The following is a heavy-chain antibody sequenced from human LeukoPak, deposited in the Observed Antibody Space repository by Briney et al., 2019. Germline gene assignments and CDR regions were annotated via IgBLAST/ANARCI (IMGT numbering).Heavy chain of an antibody. CDR3: ARGDYCSGGSCYSGSFDY. CDR2: TSAHNGDI. CDR1: DYTFTNYG. J-gene: IGHJ4*02. Sequence: GASVKVSCKASDYTFTNYGITWVRQAPGQGLEWMGWTSAHNGDIKYAQKFQGRVTMTTDTSTTTAYMELRSLRSDDTAVYYCARGDYCSGGSCYSGSFDYWGQGTLVTVSS. D-gene: IGHD2-15*01. V-gene: IGHV1-18*01.